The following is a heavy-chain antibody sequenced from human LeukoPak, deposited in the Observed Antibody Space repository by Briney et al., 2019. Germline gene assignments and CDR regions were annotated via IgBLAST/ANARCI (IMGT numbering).Heavy chain of an antibody. CDR3: ARPDYYDSSGYYYSWFDP. CDR2: INHSGST. D-gene: IGHD3-22*01. V-gene: IGHV4-34*01. J-gene: IGHJ5*02. Sequence: SETLSLTCTVSGGSISSYYWSWIRQPPGKGLEWIGEINHSGSTNYNPSLKSRVTISVDTSKNQFSLKLSSVTAADTAVYYCARPDYYDSSGYYYSWFDPWGQGTLVTVSS. CDR1: GGSISSYY.